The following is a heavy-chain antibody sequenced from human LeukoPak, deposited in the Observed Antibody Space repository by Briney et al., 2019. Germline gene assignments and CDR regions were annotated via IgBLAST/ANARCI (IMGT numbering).Heavy chain of an antibody. J-gene: IGHJ4*02. V-gene: IGHV4-4*07. CDR1: GYSISSYY. CDR3: ARDLANVGSYFFDY. Sequence: PSETLSLTCTVSGYSISSYYWSWIRQPAGKGLEWIGRIYTSGSTNYNPSLKSRVTMSVDTSKNQFSLKLSSVTAADTAVYYCARDLANVGSYFFDYWGQGTLVTVSS. D-gene: IGHD1-26*01. CDR2: IYTSGST.